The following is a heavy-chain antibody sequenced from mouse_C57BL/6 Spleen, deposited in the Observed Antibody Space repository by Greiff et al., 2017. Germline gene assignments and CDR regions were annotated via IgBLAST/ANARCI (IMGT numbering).Heavy chain of an antibody. V-gene: IGHV5-17*01. CDR2: ISSGSSTI. CDR3: ARHYDGYPLFDY. J-gene: IGHJ2*01. Sequence: EVQRVESGGGLVKPGGSLKLSCAASGFTFSDYGMHWVRQAPEKGLEWVAYISSGSSTIYYADTVKGRFTISRDNAKNTLFLQMTSLRSEDTAMYYCARHYDGYPLFDYWGQGTTLTVSS. CDR1: GFTFSDYG. D-gene: IGHD2-3*01.